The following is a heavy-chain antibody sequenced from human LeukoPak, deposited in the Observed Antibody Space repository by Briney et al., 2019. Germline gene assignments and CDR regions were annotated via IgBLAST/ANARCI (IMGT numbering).Heavy chain of an antibody. CDR3: ARSGGGYGSDY. Sequence: SETLSLTCTVSGGSISSYYWSWIWPPAGQGLEGIGYIYYSGSTNYNPSLKSRVTISVDTAKNQFSLKLSSVTAADSAVYYCARSGGGYGSDYWGQGTLVTVSS. CDR1: GGSISSYY. V-gene: IGHV4-59*01. J-gene: IGHJ4*02. D-gene: IGHD5-12*01. CDR2: IYYSGST.